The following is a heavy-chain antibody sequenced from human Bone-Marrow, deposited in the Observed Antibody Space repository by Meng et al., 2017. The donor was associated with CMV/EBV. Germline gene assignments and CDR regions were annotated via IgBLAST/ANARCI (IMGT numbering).Heavy chain of an antibody. CDR1: GSSFSTYA. Sequence: GGSLRLSCAASGSSFSTYAMNWVRQAPGKGLEWLAFLRSDGSDEHYADPVKGRFTISRDTSKETLYLPMNSPSAEDTAVYYCARVGIVGANDYYYYGRDVWGQGTTVTVSS. D-gene: IGHD1-26*01. CDR2: LRSDGSDE. CDR3: ARVGIVGANDYYYYGRDV. J-gene: IGHJ6*02. V-gene: IGHV3-30*02.